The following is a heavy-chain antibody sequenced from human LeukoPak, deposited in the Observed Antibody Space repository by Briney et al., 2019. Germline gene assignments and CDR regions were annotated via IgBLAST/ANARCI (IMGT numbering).Heavy chain of an antibody. J-gene: IGHJ4*02. CDR3: ARESGSVTSEVDFGY. D-gene: IGHD4-17*01. Sequence: GGSLRLSCVFSGFPFKNHGMHWVRQAPGKGLEWVATIRQDGSQKYYVDSVKGRFTISRDNAKNSLYLQMNSLRAEDTAVYYCARESGSVTSEVDFGYWGQGTLVTVSS. V-gene: IGHV3-7*01. CDR1: GFPFKNHG. CDR2: IRQDGSQK.